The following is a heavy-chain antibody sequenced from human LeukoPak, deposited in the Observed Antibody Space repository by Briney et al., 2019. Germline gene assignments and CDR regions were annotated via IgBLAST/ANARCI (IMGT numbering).Heavy chain of an antibody. Sequence: PGRSLRLSCAASGFTFSSYGMQWVRQAPGKGLEWVADIWYDGSNKYYADSVKGRFTISRDYSKNTLYLQMYSLRAEDTAVYDCATVGRSDIGGDYAFDLWGQGTMVTVSS. CDR3: ATVGRSDIGGDYAFDL. J-gene: IGHJ3*01. CDR1: GFTFSSYG. V-gene: IGHV3-33*01. D-gene: IGHD5-12*01. CDR2: IWYDGSNK.